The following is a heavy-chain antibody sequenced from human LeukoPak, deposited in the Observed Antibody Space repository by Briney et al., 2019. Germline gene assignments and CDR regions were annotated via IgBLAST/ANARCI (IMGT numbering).Heavy chain of an antibody. CDR2: ISSSSSYI. V-gene: IGHV3-21*01. CDR3: ARAGFIAAAGTAGEFFGY. CDR1: GFTFSSYS. Sequence: GGSLRLSCAASGFTFSSYSMNWVRQAPGKGLEWVSSISSSSSYIYYADSVKGRFTISRDNAKNSLYLQMNSLRAEDTAVYYCARAGFIAAAGTAGEFFGYWGQGTLVTVSS. J-gene: IGHJ4*02. D-gene: IGHD6-13*01.